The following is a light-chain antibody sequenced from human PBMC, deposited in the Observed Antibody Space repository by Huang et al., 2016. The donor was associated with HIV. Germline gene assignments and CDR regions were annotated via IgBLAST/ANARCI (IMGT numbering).Light chain of an antibody. CDR1: TSVNSRY. V-gene: IGKV3-20*01. J-gene: IGKJ2*01. CDR3: QQYGTSPYT. CDR2: GIS. Sequence: EIVLTQSPGTLSLSQGERATLSCRASTSVNSRYFAWYQQKPGQAPRLLIYGISSSATGIPDRFSGSGSDTDFTLTVSRLEPEDFAVYYCQQYGTSPYTFGQGTKLEIK.